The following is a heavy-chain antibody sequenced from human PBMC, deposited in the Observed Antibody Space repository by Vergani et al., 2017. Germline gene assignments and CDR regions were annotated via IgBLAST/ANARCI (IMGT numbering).Heavy chain of an antibody. D-gene: IGHD3-22*01. V-gene: IGHV3-48*04. CDR2: ISSSSSTI. J-gene: IGHJ6*02. Sequence: EVQLVESGGGLVQPGGSLRLSCAASGFTFSSYSMNWVRQAPGKGLEWVSYISSSSSTIYYADSVKGRFTISRDNAKNSLYLQMNSLRAEDTAVYYCARDSSSGYYFAEGYYYYGMDVWGQGTTVTVSS. CDR1: GFTFSSYS. CDR3: ARDSSSGYYFAEGYYYYGMDV.